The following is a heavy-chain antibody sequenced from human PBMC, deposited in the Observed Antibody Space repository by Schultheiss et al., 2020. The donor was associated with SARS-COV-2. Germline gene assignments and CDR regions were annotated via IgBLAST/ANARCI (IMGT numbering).Heavy chain of an antibody. J-gene: IGHJ4*02. CDR1: GYTFTGYY. CDR2: INPNSGGT. V-gene: IGHV1-2*06. D-gene: IGHD2-2*01. Sequence: ASVKVSCKASGYTFTGYYMHWVRQAPGQGLEWMGRINPNSGGTNYAQKFQGRVTMTRDTSISTAYMELSRLRSDDTAVYYCARGNPYCSSTSCYHYFDYWGQGTLVTVSS. CDR3: ARGNPYCSSTSCYHYFDY.